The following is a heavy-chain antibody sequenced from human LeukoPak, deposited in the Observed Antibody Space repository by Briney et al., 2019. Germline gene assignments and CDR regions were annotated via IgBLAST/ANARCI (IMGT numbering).Heavy chain of an antibody. CDR2: ISSSSSYI. CDR1: GFTFSSYS. D-gene: IGHD6-19*01. V-gene: IGHV3-21*01. CDR3: ARDPSEISSDDY. Sequence: GGSLRLSCAASGFTFSSYSMNWVRQAPGKGLEWVSSISSSSSYIYYADSVKGRFTISRDNAKNSLYLQMNSLGAEDTAVYYCARDPSEISSDDYWGQGTLVTVSS. J-gene: IGHJ4*02.